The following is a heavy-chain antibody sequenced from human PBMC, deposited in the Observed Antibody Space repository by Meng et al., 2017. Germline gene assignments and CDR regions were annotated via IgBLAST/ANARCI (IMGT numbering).Heavy chain of an antibody. CDR1: GFTFSSYA. CDR2: ILGSRGST. J-gene: IGHJ4*02. CDR3: QWLSTHPPDC. V-gene: IGHV3-23*04. Sequence: VQLVGCWGGLVQPGGSLRLSCAASGFTFSSYAMSWVRQAPGKGLEWISAILGSRGSTFYADSVKGRFTISRDTSKNTLYLQMNSLRTEDTAVYYCQWLSTHPPDCWGQGTLVTVSS. D-gene: IGHD3-22*01.